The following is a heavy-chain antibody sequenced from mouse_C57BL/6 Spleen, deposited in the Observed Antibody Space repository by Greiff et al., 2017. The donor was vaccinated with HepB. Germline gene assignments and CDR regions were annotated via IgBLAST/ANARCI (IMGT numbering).Heavy chain of an antibody. CDR1: GYAFSSSW. J-gene: IGHJ2*01. V-gene: IGHV1-82*01. CDR2: IYPGDGDT. D-gene: IGHD1-1*01. CDR3: ARSGSSHYLDY. Sequence: QVQLQQSGPELVKPGASVKLSCKASGYAFSSSWLNWVKQRPGKGLEWIGRIYPGDGDTNYNGKFKGKATLTADKSSSTAYMQLSSLTSEDSAVYFCARSGSSHYLDYWGQGTTLTVAS.